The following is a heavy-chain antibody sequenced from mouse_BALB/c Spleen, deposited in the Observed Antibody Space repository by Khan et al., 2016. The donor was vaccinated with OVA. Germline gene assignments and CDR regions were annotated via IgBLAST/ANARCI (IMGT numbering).Heavy chain of an antibody. CDR2: INTYTGEA. D-gene: IGHD2-1*01. CDR1: GYTLTDYG. V-gene: IGHV9-3-1*01. Sequence: QIQLVQSGPELKKPGETVKISCKASGYTLTDYGMNWVKQAPGKGLKWMGWINTYTGEATYADDFKGRFAFSLETSANTAYLQINNLKTEDTANYFCYRSNGNYWFAYWGQGTLVTVSA. CDR3: YRSNGNYWFAY. J-gene: IGHJ3*01.